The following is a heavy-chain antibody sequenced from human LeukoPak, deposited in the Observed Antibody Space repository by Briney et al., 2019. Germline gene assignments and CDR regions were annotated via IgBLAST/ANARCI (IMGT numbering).Heavy chain of an antibody. D-gene: IGHD1-7*01. CDR3: TRQVELVDY. J-gene: IGHJ4*02. CDR1: GFTFSKAW. V-gene: IGHV3-15*01. Sequence: PGGSLRLSCAASGFTFSKAWMTWVRQAPGKGLEWVGRIKSKTAGGTTDYAAPVKGRFTISRDDSKNTLYLEMNSLKTEDTAVYYCTRQVELVDYWGQGTLVTVSS. CDR2: IKSKTAGGTT.